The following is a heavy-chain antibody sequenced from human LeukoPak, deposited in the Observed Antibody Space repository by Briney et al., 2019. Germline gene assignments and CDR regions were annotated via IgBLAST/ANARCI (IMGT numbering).Heavy chain of an antibody. CDR1: GYTFTSYG. CDR2: ISAYNGNT. V-gene: IGHV1-18*01. J-gene: IGHJ4*02. D-gene: IGHD3-3*01. CDR3: ARVNDFWSGYYLDY. Sequence: ASVKVSCKAFGYTFTSYGISWVRQAPGQGLEWMGWISAYNGNTNYAQKLQGRVTMTTDTSTSTAYMELRSLRSDDTAVYYCARVNDFWSGYYLDYWGQGTLVTVSS.